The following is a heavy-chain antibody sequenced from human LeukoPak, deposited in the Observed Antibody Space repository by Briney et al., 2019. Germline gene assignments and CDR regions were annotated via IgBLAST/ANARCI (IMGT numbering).Heavy chain of an antibody. V-gene: IGHV1-18*01. D-gene: IGHD3-10*01. CDR3: ARGGYYGSGSFPDY. CDR1: GYSFGSFG. CDR2: ISTYNGDT. Sequence: ASVKVSCKASGYSFGSFGINWVRQAPGQGLEWMGWISTYNGDTSYAQNLQGRVTMTTDTSTSTAYMDLRSLRSDDTAVYYCARGGYYGSGSFPDYWGQGTLVTVSS. J-gene: IGHJ4*02.